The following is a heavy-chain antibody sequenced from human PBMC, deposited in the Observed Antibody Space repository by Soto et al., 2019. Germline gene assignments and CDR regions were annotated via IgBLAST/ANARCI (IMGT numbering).Heavy chain of an antibody. Sequence: QVQLQESGPGLVKPSETLSLTCTVSGGSISSYYWSWIRQPPGKGLEWIGYIYYSGSTNYNPSLKSRVTISVDTSKNQFSLKLSSVTAADTVVYYCARDRGYSSSWYLGFNWFDPWGQGTLVTVSS. V-gene: IGHV4-59*01. D-gene: IGHD6-13*01. CDR1: GGSISSYY. CDR3: ARDRGYSSSWYLGFNWFDP. J-gene: IGHJ5*02. CDR2: IYYSGST.